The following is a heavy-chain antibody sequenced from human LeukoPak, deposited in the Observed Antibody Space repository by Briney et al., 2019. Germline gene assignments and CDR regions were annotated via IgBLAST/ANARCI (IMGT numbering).Heavy chain of an antibody. J-gene: IGHJ4*02. CDR3: AKTPFTLGGVVVSFDY. V-gene: IGHV3-23*01. Sequence: GGSLRLSCAASGFTFSSYAMSWVRQAPGKGLEWVSAISGSGGSTYYADSVKGRFTISRDNSKNTLYLQMNSLRAEDTAVYYCAKTPFTLGGVVVSFDYWGQGTLVTVSS. CDR1: GFTFSSYA. D-gene: IGHD3-16*02. CDR2: ISGSGGST.